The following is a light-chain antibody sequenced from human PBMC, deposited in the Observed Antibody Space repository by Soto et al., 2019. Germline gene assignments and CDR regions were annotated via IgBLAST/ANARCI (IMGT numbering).Light chain of an antibody. CDR1: QSISSSF. CDR3: QQYDTSPWT. Sequence: EVVLTQSPVTLSLSPGERATLSCRASQSISSSFLAWYQQKPGQAPRLLIYGASSRATGIPDRFSGSGSGTDFTLTISRLEPEDFVVYHCQQYDTSPWTFGQGTKVDIK. CDR2: GAS. J-gene: IGKJ1*01. V-gene: IGKV3-20*01.